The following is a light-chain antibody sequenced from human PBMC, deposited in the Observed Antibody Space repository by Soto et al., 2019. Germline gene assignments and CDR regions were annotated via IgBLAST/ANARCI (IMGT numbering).Light chain of an antibody. V-gene: IGKV1-39*01. Sequence: DIQMTQSPSSLSASVGDRVTITCRASQSIRSYLNWYQQKPGKAPKLLIYAASSLQSGVPSRFSGSGSGTAFPRTVSSLQPEDCATSYCQQSYSTRTTFSGWTTGEIQ. CDR2: AAS. CDR3: QQSYSTRTT. J-gene: IGKJ4*01. CDR1: QSIRSY.